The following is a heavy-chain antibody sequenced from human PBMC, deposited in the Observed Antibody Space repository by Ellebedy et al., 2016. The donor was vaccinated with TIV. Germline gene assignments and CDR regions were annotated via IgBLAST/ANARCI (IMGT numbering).Heavy chain of an antibody. D-gene: IGHD3-16*01. CDR2: ISGSASVT. V-gene: IGHV3-48*03. J-gene: IGHJ5*02. CDR3: ARSYGARTSGP. Sequence: GESLKISCAVSRFTFSSYEMNWVRQAPGKGLEWVSYISGSASVTAYADSVKGRFTISRDNARTSLYLQMNSLRVDDTAMYYCARSYGARTSGPWGQGTLVTVSS. CDR1: RFTFSSYE.